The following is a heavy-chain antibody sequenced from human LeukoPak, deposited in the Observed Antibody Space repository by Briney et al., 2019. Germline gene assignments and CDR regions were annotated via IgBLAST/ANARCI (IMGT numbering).Heavy chain of an antibody. V-gene: IGHV3-7*01. J-gene: IGHJ4*02. CDR1: GFTSSKYW. CDR3: ARDSLSGYDDFDY. D-gene: IGHD5-12*01. CDR2: IKEDGSEK. Sequence: GGSLRLSCAASGFTSSKYWISWVRQAPGKGLEWVANIKEDGSEKYYVDSVKGRFTISRDNAKNSLSLQKNSLRAEDTAVYYCARDSLSGYDDFDYWGQGTLVTVPS.